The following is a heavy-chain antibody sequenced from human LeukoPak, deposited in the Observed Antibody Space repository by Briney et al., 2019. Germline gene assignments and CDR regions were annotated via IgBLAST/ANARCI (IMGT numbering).Heavy chain of an antibody. V-gene: IGHV4-59*08. CDR2: IYYSGST. CDR1: GGSISSYY. CDR3: ARAPVGGATPFDY. D-gene: IGHD1-26*01. J-gene: IGHJ4*02. Sequence: SETLSLTCTVSGGSISSYYWNWIRQPPGKGLEWIGYIYYSGSTNYNPSLKSRVTISVDTSKNQFSLKLSSVTAADTAVYYCARAPVGGATPFDYWGQGTLVTVSS.